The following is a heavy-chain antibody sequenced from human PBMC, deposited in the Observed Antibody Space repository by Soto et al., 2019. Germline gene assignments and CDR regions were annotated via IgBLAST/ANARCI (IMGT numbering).Heavy chain of an antibody. CDR1: GDSDSSNSAA. Sequence: SQTLSLTCAISGDSDSSNSAAWNWIRQSPSRGLEWLGRTYYRSKWYNDYAVSVKSRITINPDTSKNQFSLQLNSVTPEDTAVYYCARDRDYYDSSGAAHPSWYFDLWGRGTLVTVSS. V-gene: IGHV6-1*01. J-gene: IGHJ2*01. D-gene: IGHD3-22*01. CDR2: TYYRSKWYN. CDR3: ARDRDYYDSSGAAHPSWYFDL.